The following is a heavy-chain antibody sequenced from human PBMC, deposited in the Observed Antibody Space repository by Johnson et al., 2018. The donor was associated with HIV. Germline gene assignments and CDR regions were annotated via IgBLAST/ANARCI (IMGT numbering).Heavy chain of an antibody. V-gene: IGHV3-13*01. CDR1: GFTLKDYG. D-gene: IGHD1-26*01. J-gene: IGHJ3*02. CDR3: ARDDLDNSGHLMAFDM. CDR2: IDFDGDT. Sequence: VQLVESGGGVVQPGRSLRLSCAASGFTLKDYGMHWVRQVIGKGLEWVSEIDFDGDTYYPDSVKGRFTISRDNSKNTLYLQMKRLRVEDTAVYYCARDDLDNSGHLMAFDMWGQGTMVTVSS.